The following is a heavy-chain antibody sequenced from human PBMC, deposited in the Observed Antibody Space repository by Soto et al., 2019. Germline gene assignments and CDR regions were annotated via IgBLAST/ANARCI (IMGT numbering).Heavy chain of an antibody. Sequence: EVQLVESGGKLVQPGGSLRLSCTASGFTFSSYWMHWVRQAPGKGLVWVSRINSDGSSASYADSVKGRFTISRDTAKNTRYLQMNSLRVDDTAVYYCALGPRYGMDVWGQGITVTVSS. CDR2: INSDGSSA. CDR1: GFTFSSYW. J-gene: IGHJ6*02. CDR3: ALGPRYGMDV. V-gene: IGHV3-74*01.